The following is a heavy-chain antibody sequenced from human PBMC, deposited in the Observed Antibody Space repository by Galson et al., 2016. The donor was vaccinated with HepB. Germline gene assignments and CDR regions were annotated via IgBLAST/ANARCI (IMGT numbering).Heavy chain of an antibody. CDR1: GFTFSDSA. CDR3: AVDYVGDTGLGC. CDR2: IRSKSYGGGT. V-gene: IGHV3-73*01. D-gene: IGHD3-16*01. Sequence: SLRLSCAASGFTFSDSAVHWVRQTSGQGLEWLGRIRSKSYGGGTDYAAWKEGRIIMSRDDSMNMAYLQMNSLRIDETAVYYCAVDYVGDTGLGCWGQGTLVTVSS. J-gene: IGHJ4*02.